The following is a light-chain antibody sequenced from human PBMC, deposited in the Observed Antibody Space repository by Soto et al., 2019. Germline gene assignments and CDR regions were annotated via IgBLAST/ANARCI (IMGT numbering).Light chain of an antibody. Sequence: EIVLTQSPGTLSLSPGERATLSCRASQTVGNNYLAWYRQKPGQAPRLLIYHASSMATGIPDRFSGSGSGTDFTLTISRLEPEDFSVYSCQQYHSAPFTVGQGSKLEI. CDR1: QTVGNNY. J-gene: IGKJ2*01. CDR2: HAS. V-gene: IGKV3-20*01. CDR3: QQYHSAPFT.